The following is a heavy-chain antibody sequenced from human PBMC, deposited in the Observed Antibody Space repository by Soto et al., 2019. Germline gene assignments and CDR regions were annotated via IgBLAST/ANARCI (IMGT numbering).Heavy chain of an antibody. CDR3: ARVLSSGSYYATLGSSE. V-gene: IGHV4-59*01. J-gene: IGHJ4*02. Sequence: SSETLSLTCTVSGGSISPYFWSWIRQPPGKGLQYIGYIHYSGGTNYNPSLKSRVTMSVDTSKNQFSLKMNSVTAADTAVYYCARVLSSGSYYATLGSSEWGQGTLVT. CDR1: GGSISPYF. D-gene: IGHD1-26*01. CDR2: IHYSGGT.